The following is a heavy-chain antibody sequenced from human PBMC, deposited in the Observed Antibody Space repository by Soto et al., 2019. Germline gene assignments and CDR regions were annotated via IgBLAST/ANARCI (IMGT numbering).Heavy chain of an antibody. CDR3: ARGYCSSTSCYKYYYYYYMDV. Sequence: ASVKVSCKASGYTFTSYGISWVRQAPGQGLEWMGWISAYNGNTNYAQKLQGRVTMTTDTSTSTAYMELRSLRSDDTAVYYCARGYCSSTSCYKYYYYYYMDVWGKGTTVTVS. V-gene: IGHV1-18*01. D-gene: IGHD2-2*02. CDR1: GYTFTSYG. CDR2: ISAYNGNT. J-gene: IGHJ6*03.